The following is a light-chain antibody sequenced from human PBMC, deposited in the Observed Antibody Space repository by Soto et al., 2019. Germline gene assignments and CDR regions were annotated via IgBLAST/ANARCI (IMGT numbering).Light chain of an antibody. Sequence: DIVMTQSPDSLAVSLGERATINCKSSQSVLYSSNNKNYLAWYQQKPGQPPKLLIYWASTRESGVPDRFSGSGSGTDFTLTISRLEPEDFAVYYCQQYGGSPRTFGQGTKVDIK. J-gene: IGKJ1*01. CDR3: QQYGGSPRT. CDR2: WAS. CDR1: QSVLYSSNNKNY. V-gene: IGKV4-1*01.